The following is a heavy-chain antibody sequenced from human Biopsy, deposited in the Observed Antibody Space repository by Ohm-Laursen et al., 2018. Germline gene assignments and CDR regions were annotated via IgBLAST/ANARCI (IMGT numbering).Heavy chain of an antibody. J-gene: IGHJ4*02. V-gene: IGHV3-23*01. CDR3: ARGRSDYPPTF. Sequence: SLRLSCTASGFVFNNFAMSWVRQAPGKGLEWASAISGRGVDTSYAGSVKGRFTISRDNSKNTVYLQMNSLRAEDTAMYFCARGRSDYPPTFWGPGTLVTVSS. CDR2: ISGRGVDT. D-gene: IGHD4-17*01. CDR1: GFVFNNFA.